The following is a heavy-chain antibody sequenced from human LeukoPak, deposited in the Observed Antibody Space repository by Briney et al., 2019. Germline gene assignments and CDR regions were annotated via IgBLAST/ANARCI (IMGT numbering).Heavy chain of an antibody. V-gene: IGHV4-34*01. CDR2: INDSGDT. CDR3: ARGCIAAAGTGPDYFDC. D-gene: IGHD6-13*01. J-gene: IGHJ4*02. Sequence: SETLSLTCAVYGGSFSGYYWNWIRLPPGKGLEWIGEINDSGDTNYTPSLKSRVTISVDTSKNQFSLKLSSVTAADTAVYYCARGCIAAAGTGPDYFDCWGQGTLVTVSS. CDR1: GGSFSGYY.